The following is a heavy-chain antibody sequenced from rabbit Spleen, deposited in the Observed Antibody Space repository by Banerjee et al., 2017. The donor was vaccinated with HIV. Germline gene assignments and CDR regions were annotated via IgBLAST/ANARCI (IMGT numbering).Heavy chain of an antibody. Sequence: QEQLEESGGGLVKPGASLTLTCTASGFSFSSGYYISWVRQAPGKGLEWIGCIGAGSGDTWYATWAKGRFTISKTSSTTVTLQMTSLTAADTATYFCARDLTDVIGWNFKLWGPGTLVTVS. V-gene: IGHV1S45*01. CDR1: GFSFSSGYY. CDR2: IGAGSGDT. D-gene: IGHD1-1*01. J-gene: IGHJ4*01. CDR3: ARDLTDVIGWNFKL.